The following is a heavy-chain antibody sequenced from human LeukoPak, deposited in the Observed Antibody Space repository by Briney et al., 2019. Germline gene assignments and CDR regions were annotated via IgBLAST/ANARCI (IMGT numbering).Heavy chain of an antibody. CDR3: AKDKGSGSYYNLGYFDS. D-gene: IGHD3-10*01. CDR1: GFTFSSYS. CDR2: ISSSSSYI. J-gene: IGHJ4*02. Sequence: GGSLRLSCAASGFTFSSYSMNWVRQAPEKGLEWVSSISSSSSYIYYADSVKGRFTISRDNAKNSLYLQINSLRVEDTAFYYCAKDKGSGSYYNLGYFDSWGQGMLVTVSS. V-gene: IGHV3-21*04.